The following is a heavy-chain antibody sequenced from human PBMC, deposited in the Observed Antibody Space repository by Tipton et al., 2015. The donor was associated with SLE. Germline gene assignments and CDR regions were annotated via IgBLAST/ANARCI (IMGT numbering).Heavy chain of an antibody. CDR2: MNPNSGNT. J-gene: IGHJ4*02. V-gene: IGHV1-8*02. CDR1: GYTFTSYD. Sequence: VQLVQSGAEVKKPGASVKVSCKASGYTFTSYDINWVRQATGQGLEWMGWMNPNSGNTGYAQKFQGRVTMTRNTSVSTAYMELSSLRSEDTAVYYCASRVAVAGSFDYWGQGTLVTVSS. CDR3: ASRVAVAGSFDY. D-gene: IGHD6-19*01.